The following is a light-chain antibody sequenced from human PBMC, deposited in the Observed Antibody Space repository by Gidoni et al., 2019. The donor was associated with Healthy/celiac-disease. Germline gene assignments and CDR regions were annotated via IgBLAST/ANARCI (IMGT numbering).Light chain of an antibody. CDR1: KLGDKY. CDR3: QAWDSSTDVV. CDR2: QDS. J-gene: IGLJ2*01. V-gene: IGLV3-1*01. Sequence: YALPQPPSVSVSPGKKASITSSGDKLGDKYACWYQQKPGQPPVLVIYQDSKRPSGIHERFSGSNSGNTATLTISGTQAMDEADYYCQAWDSSTDVVFGGGTKLTVL.